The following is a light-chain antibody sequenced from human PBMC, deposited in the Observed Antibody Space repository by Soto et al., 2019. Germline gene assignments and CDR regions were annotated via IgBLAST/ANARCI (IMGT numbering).Light chain of an antibody. V-gene: IGKV3-20*01. CDR2: GTS. Sequence: ETVLTQSPGTLSLSPGERATLSCRASQSVSSSYLAWYQQKPGQAPRLLFYGTSSRSTGIPDRFSGSGSGTDFTLTISRPEPEDFAVYYCQQYGSSPHTFGQGTKLEI. CDR3: QQYGSSPHT. J-gene: IGKJ2*01. CDR1: QSVSSSY.